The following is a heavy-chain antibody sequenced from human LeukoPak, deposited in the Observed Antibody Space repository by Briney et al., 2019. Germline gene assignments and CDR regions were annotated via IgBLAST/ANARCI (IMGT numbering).Heavy chain of an antibody. CDR3: ARRGADYYDSSGYYYRDWYFDL. V-gene: IGHV3-23*01. Sequence: GGSLRLSCAASGFTFSSYAMSCVRQAPGKGLEWVSAISGSGGSTYYADSVKGRFTISRDNAKNSLYLQMNSLRAEDTAVYYCARRGADYYDSSGYYYRDWYFDLWGRGTLVTVSS. J-gene: IGHJ2*01. D-gene: IGHD3-22*01. CDR1: GFTFSSYA. CDR2: ISGSGGST.